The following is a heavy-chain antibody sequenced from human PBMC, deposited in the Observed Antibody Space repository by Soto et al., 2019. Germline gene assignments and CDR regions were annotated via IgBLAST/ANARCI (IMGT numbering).Heavy chain of an antibody. CDR3: ARGELDN. D-gene: IGHD1-1*01. V-gene: IGHV1-2*04. J-gene: IGHJ4*02. Sequence: GASVKVSCKTSGYTFTAYYIHWVRQAPGQGLEWMGWINPSTGGTNCAQRFQGWVTMTRDTSISTAYMELGRLTSDDTAVYYCARGELDNWGQGTLVTVSS. CDR1: GYTFTAYY. CDR2: INPSTGGT.